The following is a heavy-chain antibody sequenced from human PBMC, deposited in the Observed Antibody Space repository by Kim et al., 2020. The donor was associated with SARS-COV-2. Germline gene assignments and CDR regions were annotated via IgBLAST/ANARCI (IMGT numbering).Heavy chain of an antibody. D-gene: IGHD1-7*01. V-gene: IGHV4-34*01. Sequence: SETLSLTCAVYGGSFSGYYWSWIRQPPGKGLEWIGEINHSGSTNYNPSLKSRVTISVDTSKNQFSLKLSSVTAADTAVYYCARVRITGTTGGWFDPWGQGTLVTVSS. CDR1: GGSFSGYY. J-gene: IGHJ5*02. CDR3: ARVRITGTTGGWFDP. CDR2: INHSGST.